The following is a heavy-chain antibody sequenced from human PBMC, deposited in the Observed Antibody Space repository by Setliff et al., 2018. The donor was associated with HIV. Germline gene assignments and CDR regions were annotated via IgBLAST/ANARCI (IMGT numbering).Heavy chain of an antibody. D-gene: IGHD2-2*01. CDR1: RFSFSTFW. Sequence: GGSLRLSCATSRFSFSTFWMTWVRQAPGKGLEWIANINEDGNKKYHAASVWGRFTVSRDNDKRSMYLQMNSLRVEDTAVYYCAIIARNSTSSLDYFDHWGRGTLVTVSS. V-gene: IGHV3-7*01. CDR2: INEDGNKK. J-gene: IGHJ4*02. CDR3: AIIARNSTSSLDYFDH.